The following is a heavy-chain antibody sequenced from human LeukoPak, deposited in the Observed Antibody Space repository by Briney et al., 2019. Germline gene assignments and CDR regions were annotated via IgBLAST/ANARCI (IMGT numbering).Heavy chain of an antibody. CDR2: IYYSGST. D-gene: IGHD3-22*01. J-gene: IGHJ6*03. V-gene: IGHV4-30-4*08. Sequence: SETLSLTCTVSGGSISSGDYYWSWIRQPPGKGLEWIGYIYYSGSTYYNPSLKSRVTISVDTSKNQFSLKLSSVTAADTAVYYCARASYYYDSSGHYYGQVWYMDVWGKGTTVTVSS. CDR1: GGSISSGDYY. CDR3: ARASYYYDSSGHYYGQVWYMDV.